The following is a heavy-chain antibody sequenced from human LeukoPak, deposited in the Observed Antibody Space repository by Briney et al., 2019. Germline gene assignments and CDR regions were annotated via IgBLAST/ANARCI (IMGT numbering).Heavy chain of an antibody. CDR3: ARGLYCVGDSCYLGNYFDY. V-gene: IGHV4-39*07. Sequence: SETLSLTCTVSGVSTKIENYYWAWIRPSPGQGLEWMGGMHYTGNSKSSPSLKGRVTLSIDTSKNETSLKLTSVTAAETAVYYCARGLYCVGDSCYLGNYFDYWGQGTLVTVSS. CDR2: MHYTGNS. J-gene: IGHJ4*02. CDR1: GVSTKIENYY. D-gene: IGHD2-15*01.